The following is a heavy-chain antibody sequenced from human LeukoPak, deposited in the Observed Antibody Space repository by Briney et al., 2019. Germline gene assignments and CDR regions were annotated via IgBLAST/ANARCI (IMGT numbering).Heavy chain of an antibody. CDR3: ARAGDSDYGDYTWAN. V-gene: IGHV3-30*04. D-gene: IGHD4-17*01. CDR1: GFTFSSYA. Sequence: GGSLRLSCAASGFTFSSYAMHWVRQAPGKGLEWVAVISYDGSNKYYADSVKGRFTISRDNSKNTLYLQMNGLRAEDTAVYYCARAGDSDYGDYTWANWGQGTLVTVSS. CDR2: ISYDGSNK. J-gene: IGHJ4*02.